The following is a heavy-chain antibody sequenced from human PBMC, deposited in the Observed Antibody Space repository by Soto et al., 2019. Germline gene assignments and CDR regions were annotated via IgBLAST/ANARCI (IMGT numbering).Heavy chain of an antibody. CDR1: GGSISSYY. CDR2: IYYSGST. J-gene: IGHJ4*02. Sequence: SSETLSLTCTVSGGSISSYYWSWIRQPPGKGLEWIGYIYYSGSTNYNPSLKSRVTISVDTSENQFSLKLSSVTAADTAVYYCARVDGFYDTGYYFDYWGQGTLVTVSS. D-gene: IGHD3-22*01. V-gene: IGHV4-59*01. CDR3: ARVDGFYDTGYYFDY.